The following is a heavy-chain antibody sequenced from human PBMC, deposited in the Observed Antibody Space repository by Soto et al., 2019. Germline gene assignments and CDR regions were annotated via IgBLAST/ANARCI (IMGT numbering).Heavy chain of an antibody. J-gene: IGHJ4*02. CDR1: GYLFTGYF. CDR2: IRPKTGGT. Sequence: GASVKVSCKTSGYLFTGYFIHWVRQPPGQGLEWMGWIRPKTGGTKYLQKLQGRVTITSDTSISTAYLDLSSLRSDDTAVYYCAVYYDARNHGFDHWGQGTLVTVSS. CDR3: AVYYDARNHGFDH. V-gene: IGHV1-2*02. D-gene: IGHD3-16*01.